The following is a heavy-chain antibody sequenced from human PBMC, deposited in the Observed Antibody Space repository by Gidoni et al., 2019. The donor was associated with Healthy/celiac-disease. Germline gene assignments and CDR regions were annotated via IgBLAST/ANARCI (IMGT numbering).Heavy chain of an antibody. J-gene: IGHJ6*02. D-gene: IGHD4-17*01. CDR3: ARWSLYGGKILHYGMDV. CDR1: GGTFSSYA. CDR2: IIPIFVTA. Sequence: QVQLVQSGAEVKKPGSSVKVSCKASGGTFSSYAISWVRQAPGQGLECMGGIIPIFVTANYAQKFQGRVTLTADESTSTAYMELSSLRSEDTAVYYCARWSLYGGKILHYGMDVWGQGTTVTVSS. V-gene: IGHV1-69*01.